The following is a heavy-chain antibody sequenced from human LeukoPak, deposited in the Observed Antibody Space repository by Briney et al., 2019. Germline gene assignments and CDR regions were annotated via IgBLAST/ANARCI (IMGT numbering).Heavy chain of an antibody. Sequence: SSETLSLTCAVYGGSFSGYYWRWIRQPPGKGLEWIGEINHSGSTNYNPSLKSRVTISVDTSKNQFSLKLSSVTAADTAVYYCANGVTTGAFDIWGQGTMVTVSS. J-gene: IGHJ3*02. CDR2: INHSGST. CDR3: ANGVTTGAFDI. V-gene: IGHV4-34*01. D-gene: IGHD4-17*01. CDR1: GGSFSGYY.